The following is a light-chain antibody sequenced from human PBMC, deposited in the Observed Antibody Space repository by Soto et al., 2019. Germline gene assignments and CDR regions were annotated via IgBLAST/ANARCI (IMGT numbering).Light chain of an antibody. J-gene: IGKJ1*01. V-gene: IGKV1-5*03. CDR3: QQSYSSPPT. CDR1: QSIINW. CDR2: KAS. Sequence: DIQMTQSPSTLSASVGDRVTITCRASQSIINWLGWYQQKPGKAPKLLIYKASSLDSGVPSRFSGSGSGTDFTLTINRLQPDDFATYYCQQSYSSPPTFGQGTKVDI.